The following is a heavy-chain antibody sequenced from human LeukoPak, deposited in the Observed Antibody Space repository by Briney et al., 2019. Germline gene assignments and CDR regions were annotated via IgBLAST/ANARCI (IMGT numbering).Heavy chain of an antibody. Sequence: GGSLRLSCAASGFTFSSYSMNWVRQAPGKGLEWVSSISSSSSYIYYADSVKGRFAISRDNAENSLYLQMNSLRAEDTAVYYCARDNRGEVVDYWGQGTLVTVSS. J-gene: IGHJ4*02. CDR1: GFTFSSYS. D-gene: IGHD3-10*01. CDR2: ISSSSSYI. V-gene: IGHV3-21*01. CDR3: ARDNRGEVVDY.